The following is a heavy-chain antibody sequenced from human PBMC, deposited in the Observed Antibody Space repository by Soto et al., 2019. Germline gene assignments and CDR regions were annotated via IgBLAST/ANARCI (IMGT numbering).Heavy chain of an antibody. J-gene: IGHJ5*02. Sequence: ASVEVSCEVSGYTLTELSMHWVRQAPGKGLEWMGGFDPEDGETIYAQKFQGRVTMTEDTSTDTAYMELSSLRSEDTAVYYCATRNPYCSSTSCYTGGVWFDPWGQGSLVTVYS. CDR3: ATRNPYCSSTSCYTGGVWFDP. V-gene: IGHV1-24*01. CDR1: GYTLTELS. D-gene: IGHD2-2*02. CDR2: FDPEDGET.